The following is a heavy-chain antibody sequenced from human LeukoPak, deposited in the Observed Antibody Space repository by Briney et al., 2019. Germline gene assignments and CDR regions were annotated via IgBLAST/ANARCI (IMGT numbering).Heavy chain of an antibody. Sequence: SVKVSCKASGGTFSSYAISWVRQAPGQGLEWMGGIIPIFGIANYAQKFQGRVTITADESTSTAYMELSSLRSGDTAVYYCARGYSYGSFDYWGQGTLVTVSS. D-gene: IGHD5-18*01. V-gene: IGHV1-69*13. CDR3: ARGYSYGSFDY. CDR2: IIPIFGIA. CDR1: GGTFSSYA. J-gene: IGHJ4*02.